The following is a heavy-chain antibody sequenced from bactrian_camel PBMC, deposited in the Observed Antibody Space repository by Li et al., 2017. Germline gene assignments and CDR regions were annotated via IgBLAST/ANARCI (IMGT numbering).Heavy chain of an antibody. J-gene: IGHJ6*01. Sequence: HVQLVESGGGSVQAGEALRLSCTAASGFIFDDIDMAWYRQAARKPRELVSTITSGGTAWYADSVKGRFTISRDNAKNTVYLQLNSLKTEDMAIYYCAAVTWGATDIWFFGYWGQGTQVTVS. D-gene: IGHD5*01. CDR1: GFIFDDID. CDR3: AAVTWGATDIWFFGY. V-gene: IGHV3S53*01. CDR2: ITSGGTA.